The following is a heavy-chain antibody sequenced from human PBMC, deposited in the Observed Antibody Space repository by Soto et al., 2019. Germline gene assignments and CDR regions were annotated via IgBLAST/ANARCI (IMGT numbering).Heavy chain of an antibody. D-gene: IGHD2-15*01. CDR1: GFTFSSYG. CDR2: ISYDGSNK. CDR3: AKMGYCSGGSCPG. V-gene: IGHV3-30*18. Sequence: GGSLRLSCAASGFTFSSYGMHWVRQAPGKGLEWVAVISYDGSNKYCADSVKGRFTISRDNSKNTLYLQMNSLRAEDTAVYYCAKMGYCSGGSCPGWGQGTLVTVSS. J-gene: IGHJ4*02.